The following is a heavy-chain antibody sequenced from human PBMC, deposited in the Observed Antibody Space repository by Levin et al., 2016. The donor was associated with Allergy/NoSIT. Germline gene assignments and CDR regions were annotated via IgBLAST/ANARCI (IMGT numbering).Heavy chain of an antibody. Sequence: WIRQPPGKGLEWVSAISGSGGSTYYADSVKGRFTISRDNSKNTLYLQMNSLRAEDTAVYYCAKDTLAGSSSWYYFDYWGQGTLVTVSS. CDR2: ISGSGGST. D-gene: IGHD6-13*01. CDR3: AKDTLAGSSSWYYFDY. V-gene: IGHV3-23*01. J-gene: IGHJ4*02.